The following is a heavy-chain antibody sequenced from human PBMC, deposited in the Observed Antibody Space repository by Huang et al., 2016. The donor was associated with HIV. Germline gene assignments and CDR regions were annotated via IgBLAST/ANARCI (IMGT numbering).Heavy chain of an antibody. CDR2: IYYSGLT. CDR1: GGSISSYY. CDR3: ARRSSPGRYFDY. J-gene: IGHJ4*02. Sequence: QVQLQESGPGLVKPSETLSLTCTVSGGSISSYYWCWFRQPPGKGLEWIGYIYYSGLTNSNPAFQSRVTISVDTSKNQVSLKLSSVTAADTAVYYCARRSSPGRYFDYWGQGTLVTVSS. D-gene: IGHD6-13*01. V-gene: IGHV4-59*01.